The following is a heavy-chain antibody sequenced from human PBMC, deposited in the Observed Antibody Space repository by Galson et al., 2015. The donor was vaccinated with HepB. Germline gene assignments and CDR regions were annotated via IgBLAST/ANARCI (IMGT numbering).Heavy chain of an antibody. D-gene: IGHD2-15*01. V-gene: IGHV3-48*02. CDR2: ISSSSSTI. CDR3: ARGGYCSGGSCYGFY. J-gene: IGHJ4*02. CDR1: GFTFSSYS. Sequence: SLRLSCAASGFTFSSYSMNWVRQAPGKGLEWVSYISSSSSTIYYADSVKGRFTISRDNAKNSLYLQMNSLRDEDTAVYYCARGGYCSGGSCYGFYWGQGTLVTVSS.